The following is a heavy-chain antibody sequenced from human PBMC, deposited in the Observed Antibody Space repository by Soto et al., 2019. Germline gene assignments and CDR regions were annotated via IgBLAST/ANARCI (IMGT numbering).Heavy chain of an antibody. CDR1: GGSISSYY. D-gene: IGHD3-10*01. CDR3: ARDGYYGSGSYYNWDYYYYGMDV. V-gene: IGHV4-59*01. CDR2: IYYSGST. Sequence: PSETLSLTCTVSGGSISSYYWSWIRQPPGKGLEWIGYIYYSGSTNYNPSLKSRVTISVDTSKNQFSLKLSSVTAADTAVYYCARDGYYGSGSYYNWDYYYYGMDVWGQGTTVTVSS. J-gene: IGHJ6*02.